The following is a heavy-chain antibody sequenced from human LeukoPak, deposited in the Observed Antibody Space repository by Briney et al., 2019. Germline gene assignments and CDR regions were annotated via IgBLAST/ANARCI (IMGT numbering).Heavy chain of an antibody. CDR2: IHYSGRT. Sequence: SETLSLTCTVSGGSISSNYWSWVRQPPGKGLEWIGYIHYSGRTNYNPSLKSRVTISVDTSKNQFSLKLSSVTAANTALYSCATEVAPSDHYYYYGMDVWGQGTTVTVSS. CDR3: ATEVAPSDHYYYYGMDV. J-gene: IGHJ6*02. CDR1: GGSISSNY. V-gene: IGHV4-59*01. D-gene: IGHD5-12*01.